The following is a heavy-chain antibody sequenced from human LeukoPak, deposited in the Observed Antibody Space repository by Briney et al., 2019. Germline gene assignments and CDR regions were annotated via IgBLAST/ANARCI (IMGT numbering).Heavy chain of an antibody. V-gene: IGHV3-48*04. CDR3: ARDLSSSWTGELGY. CDR2: ISSSSSTI. Sequence: GGSLRLSCAASGFTFSSYSMNRVRQAPGKGLEWVSYISSSSSTIYYADSVKGRFTISRDNAKNSLYLQMNSLRAEDTAVYYCARDLSSSWTGELGYWGQGTLVTDSS. CDR1: GFTFSSYS. J-gene: IGHJ4*02. D-gene: IGHD6-13*01.